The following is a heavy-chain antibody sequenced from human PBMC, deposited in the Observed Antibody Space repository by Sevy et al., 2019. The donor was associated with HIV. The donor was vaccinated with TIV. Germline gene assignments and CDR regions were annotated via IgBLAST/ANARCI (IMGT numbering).Heavy chain of an antibody. V-gene: IGHV3-30*02. Sequence: GGSLRLSCAASGFTFSSYVMHWVRQAPGKGLEWVALIGYDGTIKYYADSLKGRFTISRDNSKDTLFLQMNSLTPEDTAVYYCARGGGYCGGDCYSIDYWGQGALVTVSS. CDR2: IGYDGTIK. CDR1: GFTFSSYV. J-gene: IGHJ4*02. D-gene: IGHD2-21*02. CDR3: ARGGGYCGGDCYSIDY.